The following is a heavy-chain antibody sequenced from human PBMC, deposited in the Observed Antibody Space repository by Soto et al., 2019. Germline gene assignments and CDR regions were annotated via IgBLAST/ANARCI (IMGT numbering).Heavy chain of an antibody. Sequence: EVQLVESGGTLVQPGGSLRLSCEGSGFTFGSYWMNWVRQAPGKGLEWVDNIKRDGSNKSYLDSVRGRFTISRANAKDSLYLHMSDLRAEDTALFYCARDVSPGSSSWFRDAFGIGGQGTMVTVS. D-gene: IGHD6-13*01. J-gene: IGHJ3*02. CDR3: ARDVSPGSSSWFRDAFGI. CDR1: GFTFGSYW. V-gene: IGHV3-7*05. CDR2: IKRDGSNK.